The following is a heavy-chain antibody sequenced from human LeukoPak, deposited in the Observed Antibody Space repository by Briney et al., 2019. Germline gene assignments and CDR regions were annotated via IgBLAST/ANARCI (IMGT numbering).Heavy chain of an antibody. Sequence: SGGSLRLSCAASGFTFSSYAMTWVRQAPGKGLERVSAISGSGDSTYYADSVKGRFTISRDNSKNTLYLQMSSLRAEDTAVYYCATNSGGLYYYGMDVWGQGTTVTVSS. J-gene: IGHJ6*02. D-gene: IGHD2-15*01. CDR1: GFTFSSYA. CDR2: ISGSGDST. CDR3: ATNSGGLYYYGMDV. V-gene: IGHV3-23*01.